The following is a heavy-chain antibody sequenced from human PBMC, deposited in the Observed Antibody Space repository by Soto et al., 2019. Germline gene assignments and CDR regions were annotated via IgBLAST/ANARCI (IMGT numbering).Heavy chain of an antibody. J-gene: IGHJ4*02. V-gene: IGHV4-30-2*01. CDR2: IYHSGST. CDR1: GGSISSGGYS. Sequence: PSETLSLTCAVYGGSISSGGYSWSWIRQPPGKGLEWIGYIYHSGSTYYNPSLKSRVTISVDRSKNQFSLKLSSVTAADTAVYYCARGLNYYDSSGYIDYWGQGTLVTVSS. D-gene: IGHD3-22*01. CDR3: ARGLNYYDSSGYIDY.